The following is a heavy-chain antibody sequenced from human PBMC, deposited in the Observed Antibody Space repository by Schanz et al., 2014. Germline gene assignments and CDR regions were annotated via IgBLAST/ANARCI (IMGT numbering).Heavy chain of an antibody. CDR2: ISSGSSYI. Sequence: EVQLVESGGGLVKPGGSLRVSCAASGFTFSSYSISWVRQAPGKGLEWVSSISSGSSYIFYADFVTGRFTISRDNSKDTVYLQMNSLRAEDTAVYYCARDLAGGGNDVWGQGTLVTVSS. V-gene: IGHV3-21*02. D-gene: IGHD2-15*01. CDR3: ARDLAGGGNDV. CDR1: GFTFSSYS. J-gene: IGHJ4*02.